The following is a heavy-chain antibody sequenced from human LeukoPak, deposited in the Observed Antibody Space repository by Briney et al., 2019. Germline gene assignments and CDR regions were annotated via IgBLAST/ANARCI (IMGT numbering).Heavy chain of an antibody. CDR2: LYYGGNT. CDR1: GDSINSRSYY. D-gene: IGHD2-8*01. CDR3: SRENGAFSPFGY. Sequence: SETLSLTCTVSGDSINSRSYYWDWIRQPPGKGLEWIGNLYYGGNTHYNPSLKSRVTMSLDRAKNLLSLNLNSVTAADTAVYYCSRENGAFSPFGYWGQGILVTV. V-gene: IGHV4-39*07. J-gene: IGHJ4*02.